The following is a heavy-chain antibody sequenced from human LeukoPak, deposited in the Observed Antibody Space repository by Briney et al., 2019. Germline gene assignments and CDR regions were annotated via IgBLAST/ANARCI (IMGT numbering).Heavy chain of an antibody. CDR2: IYYSRST. J-gene: IGHJ4*02. CDR3: ARQSNDFWSGYYKYYFDY. D-gene: IGHD3-3*01. V-gene: IGHV4-39*01. CDR1: GGSISSSSYY. Sequence: SETLSLTCTVSGGSISSSSYYWGWIRQPPGKGLEWIGSIYYSRSTYYSPSLKSRVTISVDTSKNQFSLKLSSVTAADTAVYYCARQSNDFWSGYYKYYFDYWGQGTLVTVSS.